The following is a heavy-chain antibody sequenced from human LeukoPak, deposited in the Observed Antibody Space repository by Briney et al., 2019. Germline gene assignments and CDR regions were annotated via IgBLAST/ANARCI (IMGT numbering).Heavy chain of an antibody. Sequence: SETLSLTCTVSGGFISSYYWSWIRQPPGKGLEWIGYIYYSGSTNYNPSLKSRVTISVDTSKNQFSLKLSSVTAADTAVYYCARGVVPAANDYWGQGTLVTVSS. V-gene: IGHV4-59*01. CDR3: ARGVVPAANDY. J-gene: IGHJ4*02. D-gene: IGHD2-2*01. CDR1: GGFISSYY. CDR2: IYYSGST.